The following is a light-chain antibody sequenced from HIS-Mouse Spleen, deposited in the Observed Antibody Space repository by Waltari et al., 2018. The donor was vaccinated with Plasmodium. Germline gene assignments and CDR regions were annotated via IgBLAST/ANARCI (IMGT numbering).Light chain of an antibody. CDR1: KLGDKY. J-gene: IGLJ2*01. Sequence: SYELTQPPSVSVSPGQTASITCSGDKLGDKYASWYQQKPVQSPVLVIYQDSKRPSGIPERFSGSNSGNTATLTISGTQAMDEADYYCQAWDSSTAVVFGGGTKLTVL. CDR3: QAWDSSTAVV. CDR2: QDS. V-gene: IGLV3-1*01.